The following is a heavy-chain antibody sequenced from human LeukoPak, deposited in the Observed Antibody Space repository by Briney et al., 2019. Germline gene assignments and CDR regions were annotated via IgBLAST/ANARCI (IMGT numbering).Heavy chain of an antibody. CDR3: AKGVWSSGGWYVDY. CDR2: INTSGSGT. D-gene: IGHD2-15*01. CDR1: GFTLSSCA. V-gene: IGHV3-23*01. Sequence: QSGGSLRLSCAASGFTLSSCAMHWVRQAPGKGLEWVSIINTSGSGTYYADSVKGRFTISRDNSKNTLYLQMNSLRAEDTAVYYCAKGVWSSGGWYVDYWGQGTLVTVSS. J-gene: IGHJ4*02.